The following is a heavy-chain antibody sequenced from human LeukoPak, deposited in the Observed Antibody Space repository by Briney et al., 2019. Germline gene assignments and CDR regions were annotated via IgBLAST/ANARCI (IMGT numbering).Heavy chain of an antibody. D-gene: IGHD1-26*01. V-gene: IGHV3-33*01. CDR3: ARDLAKGRYFDY. Sequence: GGSLRLSCAASGFTFNTYGMHWVRQTPGKGLEWVAVIWFDGSKIYYRDSVKGRFTISRDNSKNTLFLQMSSLRAEDSGVYYCARDLAKGRYFDYWGQGTLVTVSS. CDR2: IWFDGSKI. CDR1: GFTFNTYG. J-gene: IGHJ4*02.